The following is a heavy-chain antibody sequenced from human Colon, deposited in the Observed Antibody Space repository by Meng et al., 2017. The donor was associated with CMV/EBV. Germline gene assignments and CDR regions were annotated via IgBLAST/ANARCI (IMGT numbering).Heavy chain of an antibody. J-gene: IGHJ3*02. CDR1: GGSIRNYY. CDR2: IYYRGST. Sequence: GSLRLSCTVSGGSIRNYYWTWIRQSPGKGLEYIGYIYYRGSTNYNYNPSLKSRVTISVDTSNNQFSLKLRSVTAADTAVYYCARELAGQPPNAYDIWGRGTLVTVSS. CDR3: ARELAGQPPNAYDI. D-gene: IGHD2-2*01. V-gene: IGHV4-59*01.